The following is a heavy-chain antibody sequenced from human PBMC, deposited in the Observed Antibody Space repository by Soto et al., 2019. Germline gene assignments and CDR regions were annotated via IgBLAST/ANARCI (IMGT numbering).Heavy chain of an antibody. CDR3: ARDVNGGVCGA. V-gene: IGHV3-21*01. CDR2: ISSRNNDM. D-gene: IGHD3-16*01. J-gene: IGHJ5*02. Sequence: EVQLVESGGGLVKPGGSLRLSCAASGFTFSSYSMNWVRQAPGKGLEWVSTISSRNNDMYYVDSVKGRFTISRDNARNSVYLQMNSPRADDTAVYYCARDVNGGVCGAWGQGTGVTVSS. CDR1: GFTFSSYS.